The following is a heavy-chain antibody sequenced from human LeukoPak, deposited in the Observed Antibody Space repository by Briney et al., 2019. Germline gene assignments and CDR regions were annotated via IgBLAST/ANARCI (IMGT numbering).Heavy chain of an antibody. Sequence: GGSLRLSCAASGFTFSSYAMHWVRQAPGKGLEWVAVISYDGHNTYYADSVKGRFTISRDNSKNTLYLQMNSLRAEDTAVYYCAKIGRNDSSACFDYWGQGTLVTVSS. V-gene: IGHV3-30-3*02. CDR1: GFTFSSYA. J-gene: IGHJ4*02. CDR2: ISYDGHNT. CDR3: AKIGRNDSSACFDY. D-gene: IGHD3-22*01.